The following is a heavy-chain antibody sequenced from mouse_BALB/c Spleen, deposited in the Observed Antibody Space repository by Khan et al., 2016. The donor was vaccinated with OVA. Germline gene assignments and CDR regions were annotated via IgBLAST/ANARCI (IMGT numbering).Heavy chain of an antibody. D-gene: IGHD2-10*01. Sequence: QVQLQQSGPGLVAPSQSLSITCTIPGFSLTNYGVHWVRQPPGKGLEWLVVIWSDGSTTYNSALKSRLSISKDNSKSQVFLKMNSLQTDDTAMYYCARQPYYHYYLMDYWGQGTSVTVSS. CDR3: ARQPYYHYYLMDY. CDR1: GFSLTNYG. J-gene: IGHJ4*01. V-gene: IGHV2-6-1*01. CDR2: IWSDGST.